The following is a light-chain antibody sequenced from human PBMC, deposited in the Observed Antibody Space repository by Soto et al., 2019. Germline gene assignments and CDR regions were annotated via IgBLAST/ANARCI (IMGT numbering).Light chain of an antibody. V-gene: IGKV3-20*01. CDR2: GAS. J-gene: IGKJ1*01. CDR3: QQYGSSGT. CDR1: QSVSSK. Sequence: EVVMTQSPATLSVSPAERATLSCRASQSVSSKLAWYQQKPGQSPRLLIYGASNRATGIPDRFSGSGSGTDFTLTISRLEPEDFAVYYCQQYGSSGTFGQGTKVDIK.